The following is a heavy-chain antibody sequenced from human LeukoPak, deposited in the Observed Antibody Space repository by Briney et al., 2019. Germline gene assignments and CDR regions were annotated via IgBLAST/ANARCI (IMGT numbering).Heavy chain of an antibody. D-gene: IGHD1-26*01. J-gene: IGHJ4*02. CDR2: ISAYNGNT. Sequence: ASVKVSCKASGYTFTSYGISWVRQAPGQGLEWMGRISAYNGNTNYAQKLQGRVTMTTDTSTSTAYMGLRSLRSDDTAVYYCARVVVVGAPKGDNFDYWGQGTLVTVSS. CDR1: GYTFTSYG. V-gene: IGHV1-18*01. CDR3: ARVVVVGAPKGDNFDY.